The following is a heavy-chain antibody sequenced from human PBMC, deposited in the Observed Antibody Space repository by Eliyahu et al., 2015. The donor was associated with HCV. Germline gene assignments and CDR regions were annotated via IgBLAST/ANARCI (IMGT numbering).Heavy chain of an antibody. CDR1: GGXISSSXYY. Sequence: QLQLQESGPGLVKPSETLSLTCTVSGGXISSSXYYWGWIRQPPGKGLEWIGSIYYSGSTYYNPSLKSRVTISVDTSKNQFSLKLSSVTAADTAVYYCAICGSGSYNYYYYGMDVWGQGTTVTVSS. CDR3: AICGSGSYNYYYYGMDV. J-gene: IGHJ6*02. CDR2: IYYSGST. V-gene: IGHV4-39*01. D-gene: IGHD3-10*01.